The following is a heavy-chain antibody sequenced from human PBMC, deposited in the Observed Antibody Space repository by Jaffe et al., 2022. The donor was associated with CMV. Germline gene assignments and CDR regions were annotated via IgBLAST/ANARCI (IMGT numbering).Heavy chain of an antibody. J-gene: IGHJ4*02. CDR3: ARGRGHYGDYPFDY. V-gene: IGHV4-59*01. Sequence: QVQLQESGPGLVKPSETLSLTCTVSGGSISSYYWSWIRQPPGKGLEWIGYIYYSGSTNYNPSLKSRVTISVDTSKNQFSLKLSSVTAADTAVYYCARGRGHYGDYPFDYWGQGTLVTVSS. D-gene: IGHD4-17*01. CDR1: GGSISSYY. CDR2: IYYSGST.